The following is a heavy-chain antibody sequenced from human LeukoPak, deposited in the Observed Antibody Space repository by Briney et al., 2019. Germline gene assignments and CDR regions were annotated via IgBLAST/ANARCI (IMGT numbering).Heavy chain of an antibody. CDR2: IYYSGTT. J-gene: IGHJ5*02. V-gene: IGHV4-59*01. CDR1: GVSLSSYY. D-gene: IGHD1-1*01. Sequence: SETLSLTCTVSGVSLSSYYWTWFRQPPGKGLEWIGYIYYSGTTNYNPSLKSRVTMSVDTSKNQFSLKLSSVTAADTAVYYFARNAYKFDLWGQGTLVTVSS. CDR3: ARNAYKFDL.